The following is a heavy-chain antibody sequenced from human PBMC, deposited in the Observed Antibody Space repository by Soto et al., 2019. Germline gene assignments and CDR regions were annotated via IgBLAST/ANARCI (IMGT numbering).Heavy chain of an antibody. CDR2: ISAYNGNT. V-gene: IGHV1-18*01. J-gene: IGHJ4*02. CDR1: GYTFTSYG. D-gene: IGHD1-26*01. Sequence: GASVKVSCKASGYTFTSYGISWVRQAPGQGLEWMGWISAYNGNTNYAQKLQGRVTMTTDTSTSTAYMELRSLRSDDTAVYYCARDIIGAVGARGFDYWGQGTLVTVSS. CDR3: ARDIIGAVGARGFDY.